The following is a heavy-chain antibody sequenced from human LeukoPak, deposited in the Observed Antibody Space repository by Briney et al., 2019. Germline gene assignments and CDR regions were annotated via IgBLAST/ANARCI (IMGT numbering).Heavy chain of an antibody. D-gene: IGHD5-12*01. J-gene: IGHJ5*02. CDR3: ARERGYSGYGGGPSLQTHWFDP. CDR1: GYTLTGYY. CDR2: INTNTGNP. Sequence: ASVKVSCKASGYTLTGYYMHWVRQAPGQGLGWMGWINTNTGNPTYAQGFTGRFVFSLDTSVSTAYLQISSLKAEDTAVYYCARERGYSGYGGGPSLQTHWFDPWGQGTLVTVSS. V-gene: IGHV7-4-1*02.